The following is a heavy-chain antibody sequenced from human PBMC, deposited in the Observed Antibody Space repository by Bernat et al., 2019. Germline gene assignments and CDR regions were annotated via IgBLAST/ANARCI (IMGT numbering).Heavy chain of an antibody. Sequence: EVQLLESGGGLVQPGGSLRLSCAASGFTFSSYAMSWVRQAPGKGLEWVGRIKSKTDGGTKDYAAPVKGRFTISREDSKNTLYLQMNSLKSEDTAVYYCTTGIVGATTAFDIWGRGTVVTVSS. CDR2: IKSKTDGGTK. CDR1: GFTFSSYA. D-gene: IGHD1-26*01. CDR3: TTGIVGATTAFDI. J-gene: IGHJ3*02. V-gene: IGHV3-15*01.